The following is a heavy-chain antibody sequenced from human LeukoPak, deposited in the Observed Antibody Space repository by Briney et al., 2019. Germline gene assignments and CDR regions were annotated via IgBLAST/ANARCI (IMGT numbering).Heavy chain of an antibody. CDR1: GGSISSYY. J-gene: IGHJ6*02. V-gene: IGHV4-59*01. D-gene: IGHD3-10*01. Sequence: SETLSLTCTVSGGSISSYYWSWIRQPPGKGLEWIGYIYYSGSTNYNPSLKSRVTISVDTSKNQFSLKLSSVTAADTAVYYCARDSTNYGYYGMDVWGQGTTVTVSS. CDR2: IYYSGST. CDR3: ARDSTNYGYYGMDV.